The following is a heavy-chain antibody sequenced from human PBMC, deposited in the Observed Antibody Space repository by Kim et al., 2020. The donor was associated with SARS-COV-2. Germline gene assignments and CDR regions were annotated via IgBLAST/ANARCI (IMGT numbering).Heavy chain of an antibody. Sequence: SVKVSCKASGGTFSSYAISWVRQAPGQGLEWMGGIIPIFGTANYAQKFQGRVTITADESTSTAYMELSSLRSEDTAVYYCARGRYGSGTTEEHNWFDPWGQGTLVTVSS. D-gene: IGHD3-10*01. CDR1: GGTFSSYA. CDR2: IIPIFGTA. CDR3: ARGRYGSGTTEEHNWFDP. J-gene: IGHJ5*02. V-gene: IGHV1-69*13.